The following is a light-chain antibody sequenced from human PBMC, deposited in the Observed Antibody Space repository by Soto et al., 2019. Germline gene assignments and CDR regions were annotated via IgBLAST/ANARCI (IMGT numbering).Light chain of an antibody. V-gene: IGKV3-15*01. J-gene: IGKJ5*01. CDR1: QSISTN. Sequence: EIVMTQSPASLSVSPGERATLSCRASQSISTNLAWFQHKPGQAPRLLIYGASTRATGIPARFRGSGSGTEFTLTSNSLQSDDFAVYFCQQYNSWPPITFGQGTRLHIK. CDR2: GAS. CDR3: QQYNSWPPIT.